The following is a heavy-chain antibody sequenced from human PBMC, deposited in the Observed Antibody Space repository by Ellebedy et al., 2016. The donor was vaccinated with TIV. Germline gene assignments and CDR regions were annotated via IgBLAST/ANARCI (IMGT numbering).Heavy chain of an antibody. Sequence: SETLSLXCTVSGGSISSGGYSWSWIRQPPGKGLEWIGYIYHSGSTYYNPSLKSRVTISVDTSKNQFSLKLSSVTAADTAVYYCARGRIYDPNDYWGQGTLVTVSS. CDR3: ARGRIYDPNDY. CDR2: IYHSGST. V-gene: IGHV4-30-2*01. CDR1: GGSISSGGYS. D-gene: IGHD3-16*01. J-gene: IGHJ4*02.